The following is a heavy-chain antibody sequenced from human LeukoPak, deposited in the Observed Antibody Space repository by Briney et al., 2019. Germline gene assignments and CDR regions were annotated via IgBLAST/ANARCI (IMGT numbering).Heavy chain of an antibody. D-gene: IGHD5-12*01. V-gene: IGHV3-7*01. CDR1: GFAFSSYW. CDR2: IKQDGSEK. Sequence: GGSLRLSCAASGFAFSSYWMSWVRQAPGKGLEWVANIKQDGSEKYYVDSVKGRFTISRDNAKNSLYLQMNSLRAEDTAVYYCARVGLVATIDEDYFDYWGQGTLVTVSS. J-gene: IGHJ4*02. CDR3: ARVGLVATIDEDYFDY.